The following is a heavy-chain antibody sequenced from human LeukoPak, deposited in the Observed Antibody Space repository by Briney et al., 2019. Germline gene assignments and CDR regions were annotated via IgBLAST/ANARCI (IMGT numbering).Heavy chain of an antibody. Sequence: PGGSLRLSCAASGFTFSSYSMNWVRQAPGKGLEWVSSISSSSSYIYYADSVKGRFTISRDNSKNTVYLQMNSLRAEDTAVYYCAKLREFYSENYYDYWGQGTLVTVSS. CDR3: AKLREFYSENYYDY. CDR2: ISSSSSYI. D-gene: IGHD1-26*01. J-gene: IGHJ4*02. CDR1: GFTFSSYS. V-gene: IGHV3-21*04.